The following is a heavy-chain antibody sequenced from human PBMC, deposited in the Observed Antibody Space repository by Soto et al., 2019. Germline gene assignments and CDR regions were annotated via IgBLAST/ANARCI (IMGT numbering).Heavy chain of an antibody. V-gene: IGHV4-34*01. Sequence: SXTLSLTCAVYGGSFSGYYCSWIDQPPGKGLEWIGEINHSGSTNYNPSLKSRVTISVDTSKNQFSLKLSSVTAADTAVYYCARGIAAEGYYYYYMDVWGKGTTVTVSS. CDR3: ARGIAAEGYYYYYMDV. CDR2: INHSGST. D-gene: IGHD6-13*01. J-gene: IGHJ6*03. CDR1: GGSFSGYY.